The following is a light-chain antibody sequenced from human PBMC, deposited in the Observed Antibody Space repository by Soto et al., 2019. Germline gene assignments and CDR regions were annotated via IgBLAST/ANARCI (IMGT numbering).Light chain of an antibody. Sequence: EIVMTQSPATLSVSPGERATLSCRASQSVSSKLAWYQQKPGQAPRLLIYSASTRATGIPARFSGSGSGTEFTLTISSLQSEDFAAYYCQQYNNWPLTFGRGTKVEIK. V-gene: IGKV3-15*01. CDR3: QQYNNWPLT. CDR2: SAS. J-gene: IGKJ4*01. CDR1: QSVSSK.